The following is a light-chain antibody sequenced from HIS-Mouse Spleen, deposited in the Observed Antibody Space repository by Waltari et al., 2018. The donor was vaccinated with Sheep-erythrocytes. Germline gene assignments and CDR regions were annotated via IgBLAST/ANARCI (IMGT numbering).Light chain of an antibody. CDR1: SSNIGSNY. V-gene: IGLV1-47*01. Sequence: QSVLTQPPSASGTPGQRVTIPCSGSSSNIGSNYVYWYQQLPVTAPKLLIYRNNQPPSGVPDRFSGSKSGTSASLAISGLRSEDEADYYCAAWDDSLSGNWVFGGGTKLTVL. CDR2: RNN. J-gene: IGLJ3*02. CDR3: AAWDDSLSGNWV.